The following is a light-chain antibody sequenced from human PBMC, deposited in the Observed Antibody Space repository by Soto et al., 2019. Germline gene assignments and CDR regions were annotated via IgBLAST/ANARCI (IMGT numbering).Light chain of an antibody. V-gene: IGKV4-1*01. CDR1: QSVLYRSDSKNY. CDR3: QQYYSTWT. Sequence: DIVMTQSPASLAVSLGERATINCKSSQSVLYRSDSKNYLAWYQKKPRQPPKLLIYWASTRESGVPDRFSGSGSGTDFTLTIRSLQAEDVAVYYCQQYYSTWTFGQGTKVEIK. CDR2: WAS. J-gene: IGKJ1*01.